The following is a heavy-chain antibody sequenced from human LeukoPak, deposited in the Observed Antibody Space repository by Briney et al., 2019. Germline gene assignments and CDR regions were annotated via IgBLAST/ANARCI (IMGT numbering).Heavy chain of an antibody. CDR3: ARDALLGYCSGGSCYPYWYYGMDV. J-gene: IGHJ6*02. CDR2: IKQDGSEK. D-gene: IGHD2-15*01. V-gene: IGHV3-7*03. Sequence: SGGSLRLSCAASGFTFSSYWMSWVRQAPGKGLEWVANIKQDGSEKYYVDSVKGRFTISRDNAKNSLYLQMNSLRAEDTAVYYCARDALLGYCSGGSCYPYWYYGMDVWGQGTTVTVSS. CDR1: GFTFSSYW.